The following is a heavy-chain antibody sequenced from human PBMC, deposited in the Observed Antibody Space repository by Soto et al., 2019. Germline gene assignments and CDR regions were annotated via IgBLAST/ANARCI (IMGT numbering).Heavy chain of an antibody. Sequence: EVQLMESEGDLVQPGGFLRLSCATSGFTFSRYWMHWVCQVPGKGLVWVSRINSDGSSISYSDSVKGRFTISRDNAKNTLYLQMNSLRVEDTAVYYCARLPVDTITSLDYWGQGTLVTVSS. CDR2: INSDGSSI. V-gene: IGHV3-74*01. CDR1: GFTFSRYW. CDR3: ARLPVDTITSLDY. D-gene: IGHD3-3*01. J-gene: IGHJ4*02.